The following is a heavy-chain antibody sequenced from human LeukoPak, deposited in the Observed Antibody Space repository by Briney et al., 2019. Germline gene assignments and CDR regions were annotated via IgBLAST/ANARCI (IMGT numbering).Heavy chain of an antibody. J-gene: IGHJ4*02. V-gene: IGHV3-30-3*01. CDR3: ARDLLPGRYDSSGYYLPHY. D-gene: IGHD3-22*01. Sequence: GGSLRLSCAASGFTFSSYAMHWVRQAPGKGLEWVAVISYDGSNKYYADSVKGRFTISRDNSKNTLYLQMNSLRAEDTAVYYCARDLLPGRYDSSGYYLPHYRGQGTLVTVSP. CDR2: ISYDGSNK. CDR1: GFTFSSYA.